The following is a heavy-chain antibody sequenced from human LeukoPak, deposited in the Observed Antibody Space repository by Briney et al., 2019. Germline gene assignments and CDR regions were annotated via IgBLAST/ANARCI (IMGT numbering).Heavy chain of an antibody. Sequence: GGPLRLSCAASGFTFSNSWMDWVRQAPGKGLEWVANINQEGSEKYYVDSVKGRFTISRDNAKTSLYLQMNSLRPEDTAVYYCSRSLDSWGQGTLVTVSP. V-gene: IGHV3-7*05. J-gene: IGHJ5*02. D-gene: IGHD3-3*01. CDR1: GFTFSNSW. CDR2: INQEGSEK. CDR3: SRSLDS.